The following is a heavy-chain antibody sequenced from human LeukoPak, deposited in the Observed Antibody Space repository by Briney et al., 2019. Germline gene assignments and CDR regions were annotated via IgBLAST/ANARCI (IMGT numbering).Heavy chain of an antibody. Sequence: GGSLRLSCAASGFTFSSYWMSWVRQAPGKGLEWVANIKQEGSEKYYVDSVEGRFTISRDNAKNSLYLQMNSLRAEDTRVYYCARVVEQWLVNWFDPWGQGTLVTVSS. CDR3: ARVVEQWLVNWFDP. CDR2: IKQEGSEK. D-gene: IGHD6-19*01. J-gene: IGHJ5*02. CDR1: GFTFSSYW. V-gene: IGHV3-7*01.